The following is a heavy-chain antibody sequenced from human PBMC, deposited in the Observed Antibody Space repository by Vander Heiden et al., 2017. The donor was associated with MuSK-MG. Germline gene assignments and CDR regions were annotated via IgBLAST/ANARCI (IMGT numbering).Heavy chain of an antibody. V-gene: IGHV3-20*04. J-gene: IGHJ4*02. Sequence: EVQLVESGGGVVRPGGSMSLPCAASGFTFDDYGMSGVRQAPGKGLEWVSGINWNGGSTGYADSVKGRFTISRDNAKNSLYLQMNSLRAEDTALYYCAREGIVGATTPFDYWGQGTLVTVSS. CDR3: AREGIVGATTPFDY. CDR2: INWNGGST. D-gene: IGHD1-26*01. CDR1: GFTFDDYG.